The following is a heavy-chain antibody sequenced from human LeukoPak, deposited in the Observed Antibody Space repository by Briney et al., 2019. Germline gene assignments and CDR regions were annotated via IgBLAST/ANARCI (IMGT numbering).Heavy chain of an antibody. D-gene: IGHD3-10*01. CDR3: ATSLLGYGSGSPPHY. J-gene: IGHJ4*02. Sequence: GASVKVSCKASGYTFTSYGIRWVRQAPGQGLEWMGWISVYNGHTNYAQKVQDRVTMTTDTSTNTAYMELRSLRSDDTAVYYCATSLLGYGSGSPPHYWGQGTLVTVSS. CDR1: GYTFTSYG. V-gene: IGHV1-18*01. CDR2: ISVYNGHT.